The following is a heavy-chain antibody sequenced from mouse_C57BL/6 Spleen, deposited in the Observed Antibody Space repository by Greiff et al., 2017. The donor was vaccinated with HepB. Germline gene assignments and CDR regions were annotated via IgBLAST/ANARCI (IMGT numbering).Heavy chain of an antibody. CDR2: IWTGGGT. Sequence: QVQLKQSGPGLVAPSQSLSITCTVSGFSLTSYAISWVRQPPGKGLEWLGVIWTGGGTNYNSALKSRLSISKDNSKSRVFLKMNRLQTDDTARYFWARIDYDARSAMDYWGQGTSVTVSS. J-gene: IGHJ4*01. CDR1: GFSLTSYA. V-gene: IGHV2-9-1*01. CDR3: ARIDYDARSAMDY. D-gene: IGHD2-4*01.